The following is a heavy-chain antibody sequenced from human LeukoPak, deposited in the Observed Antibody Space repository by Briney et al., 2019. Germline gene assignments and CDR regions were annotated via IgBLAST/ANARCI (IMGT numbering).Heavy chain of an antibody. V-gene: IGHV3-30*07. CDR3: ARAIAVYYDILTGYSNYYYGMDV. CDR2: ISYSGE. D-gene: IGHD3-9*01. J-gene: IGHJ6*02. CDR1: GFTFSNYA. Sequence: GGSLRLSCAASGFTFSNYAFHWVRQAPGKGLEWVAIISYSGESYAESVKGRFAVSTDNSKNTLYLQMNSLRAEDTAVYYCARAIAVYYDILTGYSNYYYGMDVWGQGTTVTVSS.